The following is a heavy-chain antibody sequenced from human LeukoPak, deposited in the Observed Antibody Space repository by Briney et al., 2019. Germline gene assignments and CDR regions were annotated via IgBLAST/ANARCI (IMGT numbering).Heavy chain of an antibody. CDR3: ATLNYGDYPW. CDR1: GYTLTELS. V-gene: IGHV1-24*01. CDR2: FDPEDGET. Sequence: GASAKVSCKVSGYTLTELSMHWVRQAPGKGLEWMGGFDPEDGETIYAQKFQGRVTMTKDTSTDTAYMELSSLRSEDTAVYYCATLNYGDYPWWGQGTLVTVSS. D-gene: IGHD4-17*01. J-gene: IGHJ4*02.